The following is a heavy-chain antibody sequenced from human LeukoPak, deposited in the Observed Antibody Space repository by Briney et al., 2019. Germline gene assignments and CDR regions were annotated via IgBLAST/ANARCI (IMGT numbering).Heavy chain of an antibody. CDR1: GGSFSGYY. J-gene: IGHJ4*02. Sequence: SETLSLTCAVYGGSFSGYYWSWIRQPPGKGLEWIGEIDHSGSTNYNPSLKSRVTISVDTSKNQFSLKLSSVTAEDTAVYYCTTIDSGSYSGAVYWGQGTLVTVSS. CDR3: TTIDSGSYSGAVY. V-gene: IGHV4-34*03. CDR2: IDHSGST. D-gene: IGHD1-26*01.